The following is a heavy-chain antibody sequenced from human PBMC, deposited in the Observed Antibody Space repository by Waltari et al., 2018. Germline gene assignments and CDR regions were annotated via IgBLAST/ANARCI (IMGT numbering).Heavy chain of an antibody. D-gene: IGHD4-17*01. Sequence: QLQLQESGPGLVKPSETLSLTCTVSGGSISSSSYYWGWIRQPPGKGLEWIGSIYYSGSTYYNPSLKSRVTISVDTSKNQFSLKLSSVTAADTAVYYCARETVEESPLDYFDYWGQGTLVTVSS. CDR1: GGSISSSSYY. J-gene: IGHJ4*02. V-gene: IGHV4-39*02. CDR3: ARETVEESPLDYFDY. CDR2: IYYSGST.